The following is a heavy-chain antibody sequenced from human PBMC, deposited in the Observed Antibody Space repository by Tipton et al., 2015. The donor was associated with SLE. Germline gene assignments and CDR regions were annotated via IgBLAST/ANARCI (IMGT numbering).Heavy chain of an antibody. CDR2: IYYSESNTEST. CDR1: GGSLSAYY. CDR3: ARGGHKANFYYMDV. Sequence: TLSLTCAVSGGSLSAYYWSWIRQSPGRGLEWIAYIYYSESNTESTNYNPSLKSRLTISGDTSKNQFSLKLTSVTAADTAVYYCARGGHKANFYYMDVWGKGTTVTVSS. D-gene: IGHD5-12*01. J-gene: IGHJ6*03. V-gene: IGHV4-59*01.